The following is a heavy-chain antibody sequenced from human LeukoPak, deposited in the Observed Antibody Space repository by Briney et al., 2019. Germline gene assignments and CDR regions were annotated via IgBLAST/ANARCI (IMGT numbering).Heavy chain of an antibody. D-gene: IGHD4-23*01. CDR2: INPNSGGT. V-gene: IGHV1-2*02. Sequence: ASVKVSCKASGYTFTSYDINWVRQATGQGLEWMGWINPNSGGTNYAQKFQGRVTMTRDTSISTAYMELSRLRSDDTAVYYCASYDYGGNMAFYWGQGTLVTVSS. CDR1: GYTFTSYD. J-gene: IGHJ4*02. CDR3: ASYDYGGNMAFY.